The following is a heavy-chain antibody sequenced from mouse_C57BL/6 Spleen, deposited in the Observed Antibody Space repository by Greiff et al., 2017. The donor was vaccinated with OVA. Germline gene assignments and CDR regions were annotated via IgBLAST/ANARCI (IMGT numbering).Heavy chain of an antibody. Sequence: EVQLQQSGAELVRPGASVKLSCTASGFNIKDDYMHWVKQRPEQGLEWIGWIDPENGDTEYASKFQGKATITADTSSNTAYLQLSSLTSEDTAVYYCTTSGYDYDPYYLDYWGQGTTLTVSS. V-gene: IGHV14-4*01. CDR1: GFNIKDDY. CDR3: TTSGYDYDPYYLDY. CDR2: IDPENGDT. D-gene: IGHD2-4*01. J-gene: IGHJ2*01.